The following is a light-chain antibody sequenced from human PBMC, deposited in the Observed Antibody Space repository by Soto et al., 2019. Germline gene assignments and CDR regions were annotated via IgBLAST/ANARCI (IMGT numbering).Light chain of an antibody. J-gene: IGKJ2*01. CDR1: QSVSIY. CDR2: DTS. CDR3: QQRISWPRT. Sequence: EIVLTQSPATLSLSPGERATLSCRASQSVSIYLAWYQQKPGQAPRLLIYDTSNRATGIPARFSGSGSGTDFTLTISSLEPEDFAVYYCQQRISWPRTFGQGTKLEIK. V-gene: IGKV3-11*01.